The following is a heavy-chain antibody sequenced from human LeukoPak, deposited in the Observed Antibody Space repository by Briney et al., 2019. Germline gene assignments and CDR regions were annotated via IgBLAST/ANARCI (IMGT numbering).Heavy chain of an antibody. V-gene: IGHV1-8*01. CDR1: GYTFTSYD. J-gene: IGHJ4*02. D-gene: IGHD3-22*01. Sequence: ASVKVSCKASGYTFTSYDINWVRQATGQGLEWMGWMNTNSGNTGYAQKFQGRVTMTRNTSISTAYMELSSLRSEDTAVYYCARVIYDSSGYYIDYWGQGTLVTVSS. CDR2: MNTNSGNT. CDR3: ARVIYDSSGYYIDY.